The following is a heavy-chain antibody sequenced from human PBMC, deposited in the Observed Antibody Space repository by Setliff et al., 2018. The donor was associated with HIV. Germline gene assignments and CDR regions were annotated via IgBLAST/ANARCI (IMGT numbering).Heavy chain of an antibody. J-gene: IGHJ4*02. V-gene: IGHV3-48*01. CDR1: GFTFSDYP. CDR3: ATDLHWAFDY. Sequence: PGGSLRLSCAASGFTFSDYPMNWVRQAPGKGPEWVSHIYPDSNNIDYTDSVKGRFTISRDNAKNSLYLQMNSLRAEDAAVYYCATDLHWAFDYWGQGSLVTVS. CDR2: IYPDSNNI. D-gene: IGHD7-27*01.